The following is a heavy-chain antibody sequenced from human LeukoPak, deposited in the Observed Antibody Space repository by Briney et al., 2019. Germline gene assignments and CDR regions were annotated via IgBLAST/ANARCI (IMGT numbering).Heavy chain of an antibody. CDR2: ISSSGTTI. J-gene: IGHJ5*02. CDR1: GFTFSDYY. D-gene: IGHD3-10*01. V-gene: IGHV3-11*01. CDR3: ARVLRGAGANWFDP. Sequence: GGSLRLSCAASGFTFSDYYMSWIRHAPGKGLEWVSYISSSGTTIYYADSVKGRFTISRDNAKNSLYLQMNSLRAEDTAVYYCARVLRGAGANWFDPWGQGTLVTVSS.